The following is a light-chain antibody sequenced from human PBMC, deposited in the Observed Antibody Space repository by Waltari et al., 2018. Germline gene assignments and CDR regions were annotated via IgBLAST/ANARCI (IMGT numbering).Light chain of an antibody. V-gene: IGKV3-20*01. CDR3: QNHERLPAT. J-gene: IGKJ1*01. CDR2: AAS. Sequence: EVVLTQSPGTLSLSPGERATLSCRASQSVNKYLAWYQQRPGQAPRLLIYAASTRATGVPDRFSGSGFGTYFSLTISRLEPEDFAVYFCQNHERLPATFGQGTKVEIK. CDR1: QSVNKY.